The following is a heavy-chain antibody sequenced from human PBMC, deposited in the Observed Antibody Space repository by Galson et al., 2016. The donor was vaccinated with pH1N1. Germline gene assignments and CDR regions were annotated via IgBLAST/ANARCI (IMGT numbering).Heavy chain of an antibody. CDR2: IYYSGTT. CDR1: GGSISNTNY. V-gene: IGHV4-39*07. D-gene: IGHD2-15*01. J-gene: IGHJ6*01. CDR3: AREDLVVGEGWDSGVDL. Sequence: SETLSLTCTVSGGSISNTNYWGWVRQPPGKGLEWIGTIYYSGTTSYNPSLKSRLSISLDTSKNQFFLKLTSVTAADTAVYYCAREDLVVGEGWDSGVDLWGQGTTVTVSS.